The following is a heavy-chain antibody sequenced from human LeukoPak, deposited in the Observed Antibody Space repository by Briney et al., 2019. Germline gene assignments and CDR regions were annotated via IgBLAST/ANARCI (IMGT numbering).Heavy chain of an antibody. V-gene: IGHV3-23*01. CDR2: ISSSGSYI. D-gene: IGHD6-6*01. CDR1: GFTFSSYA. J-gene: IGHJ4*02. Sequence: GGSLRLSCAASGFTFSSYAIQWVRQAPGKGLEWVSSISSSGSYIYYADSVKGRFTISRDNSKNTLYLQMNSLRAEDTAVYYCAKGSRSIAVDNLCDYWGQGTLVTVSS. CDR3: AKGSRSIAVDNLCDY.